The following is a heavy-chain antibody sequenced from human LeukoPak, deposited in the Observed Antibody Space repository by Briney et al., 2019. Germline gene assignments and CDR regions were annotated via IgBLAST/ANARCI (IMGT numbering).Heavy chain of an antibody. D-gene: IGHD4-17*01. CDR1: GYAFTGYY. CDR3: AREHMSWVTTDY. Sequence: GASVKVSCKASGYAFTGYYMHWVRQAPGQGLEWMGWINPNSGGTNYAQKFQGRVTMTRDTSISTAYMEVSSLISDDTAVYFCAREHMSWVTTDYWGQGTLVTVSS. J-gene: IGHJ4*02. CDR2: INPNSGGT. V-gene: IGHV1-2*02.